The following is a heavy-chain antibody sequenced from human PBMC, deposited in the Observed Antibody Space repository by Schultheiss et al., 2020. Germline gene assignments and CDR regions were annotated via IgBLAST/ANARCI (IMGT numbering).Heavy chain of an antibody. V-gene: IGHV3-33*01. D-gene: IGHD4-11*01. J-gene: IGHJ6*02. CDR1: GFTFSSYG. Sequence: GESLKISCAASGFTFSSYGMHWVRQAPGKGLEWVAVIWYDGSNKYYADSVKGRFTISRDNSKNTLYLQMNSLRAVDTAVYYCARVGDYSNYVYYYYGMDVWGQGTTVTVSS. CDR3: ARVGDYSNYVYYYYGMDV. CDR2: IWYDGSNK.